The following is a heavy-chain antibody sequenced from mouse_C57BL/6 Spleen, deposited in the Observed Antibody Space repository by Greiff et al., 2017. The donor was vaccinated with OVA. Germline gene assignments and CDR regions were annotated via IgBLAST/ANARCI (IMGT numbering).Heavy chain of an antibody. CDR1: GYSITSGYY. D-gene: IGHD2-4*01. Sequence: EVQLQESGPGLVKPSQSLSLTCSVTGYSITSGYYWNWIRQFPGNKLEWMGYISYDGSNNYNPSLKNRISITRDTSKNQFFLKLNSVTTEDTATYYCARERDMDDYDYAMDYWGQGTSVTVSS. CDR3: ARERDMDDYDYAMDY. V-gene: IGHV3-6*01. CDR2: ISYDGSN. J-gene: IGHJ4*01.